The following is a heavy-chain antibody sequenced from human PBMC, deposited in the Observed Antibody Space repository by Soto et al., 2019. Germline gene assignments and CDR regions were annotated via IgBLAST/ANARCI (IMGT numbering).Heavy chain of an antibody. CDR3: ARGDVVVLTATLKFDY. CDR2: ISSSYYI. Sequence: EVQLVESGGCLVKPGGSLRLSCAASGFTFSSYTMKWVPQAPGKGLEWVASISSSYYIKYADSVKGRFTISRDNAKNSLYLQMNSLRAEDTAVYYCARGDVVVLTATLKFDYWGQGTLVTVSS. D-gene: IGHD2-21*02. V-gene: IGHV3-21*01. J-gene: IGHJ4*02. CDR1: GFTFSSYT.